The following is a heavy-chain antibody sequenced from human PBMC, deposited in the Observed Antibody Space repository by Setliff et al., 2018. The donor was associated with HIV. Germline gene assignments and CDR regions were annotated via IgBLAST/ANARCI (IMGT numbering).Heavy chain of an antibody. J-gene: IGHJ3*02. CDR3: ARESLNLGELSSNPDASDI. Sequence: PSETLSLTCAVSGGSISSGGYSWSWIRQPPGKGLEWIGYIYHSGSTYYNPSLKSRVTISVDRSKNQFSLKLSSVTAADTAVYFCARESLNLGELSSNPDASDIWGQGTMVTVSS. D-gene: IGHD3-16*02. CDR2: IYHSGST. V-gene: IGHV4-30-2*01. CDR1: GGSISSGGYS.